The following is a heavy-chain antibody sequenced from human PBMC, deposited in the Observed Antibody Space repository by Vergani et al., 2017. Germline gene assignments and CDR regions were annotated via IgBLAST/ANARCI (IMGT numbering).Heavy chain of an antibody. V-gene: IGHV1-69*13. D-gene: IGHD2-2*01. CDR3: ARVSSTSVPPVSEYFQH. Sequence: QVQLVQSGAEVKKPGSSVKVSCKASGGTFSSYAISWVRQAPGQGLEWMGGRIPILGTANYAQKFQGRVTITADESTRTAYMELSSLRSEDTAVYYCARVSSTSVPPVSEYFQHWCQGTLVTVSS. J-gene: IGHJ1*01. CDR2: RIPILGTA. CDR1: GGTFSSYA.